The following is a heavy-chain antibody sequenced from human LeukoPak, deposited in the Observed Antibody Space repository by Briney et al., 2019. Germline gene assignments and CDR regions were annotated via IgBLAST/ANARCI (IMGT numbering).Heavy chain of an antibody. J-gene: IGHJ5*02. CDR3: ARGDIVVVPAAISGP. CDR2: INPNSGGT. Sequence: ASVKVSCKASGYTFTGYYMHWVRQAPGQGLEWMGWINPNSGGTNYAQKFQGRVTMTRDTSISTAYMGLSRLRSDDTAVYYCARGDIVVVPAAISGPWGQGTLVTVSS. D-gene: IGHD2-2*01. CDR1: GYTFTGYY. V-gene: IGHV1-2*02.